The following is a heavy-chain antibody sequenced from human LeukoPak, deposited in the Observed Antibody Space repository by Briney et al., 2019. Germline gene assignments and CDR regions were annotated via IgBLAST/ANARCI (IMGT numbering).Heavy chain of an antibody. D-gene: IGHD6-6*01. CDR1: GYTFTSYG. V-gene: IGHV1-18*01. J-gene: IGHJ3*02. CDR3: ARDSSIAARPNAFDI. CDR2: ISAYNGNT. Sequence: ASVKVSCKASGYTFTSYGISWVRQAPGQGLEWMGWISAYNGNTNYAQKLQGRVTITADESTSTAYMELSSLRSEDTAVYYCARDSSIAARPNAFDIWGQGTMVTVSS.